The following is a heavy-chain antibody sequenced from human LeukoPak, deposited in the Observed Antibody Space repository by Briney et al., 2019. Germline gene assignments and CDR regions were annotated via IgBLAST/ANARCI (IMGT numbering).Heavy chain of an antibody. V-gene: IGHV4-34*01. CDR2: INHSGST. D-gene: IGHD3-10*01. CDR1: GRSFSGYY. J-gene: IGHJ4*02. CDR3: ARGLSPRINMVRGVSPPFRGVFDY. Sequence: SETLSLTCAVYGRSFSGYYWSWIRQPPGKGLEWIGEINHSGSTNYNPSLKSRVTISVDTSKNQFSLKLSSVTAADTAVYYCARGLSPRINMVRGVSPPFRGVFDYWGQRTLVTVSS.